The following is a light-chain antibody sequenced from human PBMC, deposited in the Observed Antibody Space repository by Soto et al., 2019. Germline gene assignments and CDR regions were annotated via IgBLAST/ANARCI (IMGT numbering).Light chain of an antibody. J-gene: IGKJ1*01. CDR2: GAS. Sequence: EIVLAQSPGSLSLSPGERASLSCRASQSVSNNYLAWYQQKPGQAPRLLIYGASNRATGIPDRFSGSGSGTDFTLTISRLEHDDFAVYYCQQYGSSGTFGQGTKVDI. CDR3: QQYGSSGT. CDR1: QSVSNNY. V-gene: IGKV3-20*01.